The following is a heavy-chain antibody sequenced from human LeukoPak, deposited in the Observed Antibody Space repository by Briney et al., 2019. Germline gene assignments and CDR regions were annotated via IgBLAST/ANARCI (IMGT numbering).Heavy chain of an antibody. D-gene: IGHD2-15*01. CDR3: ARGLYCSGGSCLGFDS. CDR2: ISSSSSTI. J-gene: IGHJ4*02. Sequence: GGSLRLSCAASGFTFSSYSMNWVRQAPGKGLEWVSYISSSSSTIYSADSVKGRFTVSRDNAKNSLYLQMNSLRAEDTAVYYCARGLYCSGGSCLGFDSWGQGTLVTVSS. CDR1: GFTFSSYS. V-gene: IGHV3-48*01.